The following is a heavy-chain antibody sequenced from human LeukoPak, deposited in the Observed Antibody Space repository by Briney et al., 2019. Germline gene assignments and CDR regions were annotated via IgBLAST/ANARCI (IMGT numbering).Heavy chain of an antibody. Sequence: GASVKVSCKASGYTLTAYNIYWVRQAPGQGLEWMGRINPNSGGTDYAQNFQGRVTMTRDTSISTAYMGLSRLRSDDTAVYYCARGYCSGGTCYLVENWLDPWGQGTLVTVSS. D-gene: IGHD2-15*01. V-gene: IGHV1-2*06. CDR2: INPNSGGT. CDR3: ARGYCSGGTCYLVENWLDP. CDR1: GYTLTAYN. J-gene: IGHJ5*02.